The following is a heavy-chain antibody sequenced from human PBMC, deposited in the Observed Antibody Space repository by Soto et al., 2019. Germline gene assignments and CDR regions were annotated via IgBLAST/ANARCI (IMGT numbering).Heavy chain of an antibody. CDR2: ISGTAVST. CDR1: GFTFSKYA. CDR3: VNWNDEDVD. J-gene: IGHJ4*01. Sequence: EVVLLESGGGLAQPGGSLRLSCVASGFTFSKYAMNWVRQAPGKGLEWVASISGTAVSTDYADSVKGRFTISRDYSKNTVSLQMDNLRVEDTATYFCVNWNDEDVDWGQGTLVAVSS. V-gene: IGHV3-23*01. D-gene: IGHD1-1*01.